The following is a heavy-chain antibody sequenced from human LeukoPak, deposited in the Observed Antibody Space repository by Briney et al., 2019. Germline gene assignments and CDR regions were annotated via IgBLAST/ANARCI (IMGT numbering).Heavy chain of an antibody. CDR3: ASPLSGSSGCLGY. D-gene: IGHD6-19*01. CDR2: IKQDGSEK. Sequence: GGSLRLSCAASGFTFSNYWMSWVSQAPGKGLEWVASIKQDGSEKYYVDSVKGRFTIARDNVKNSLYLQMNSLRAEDTAVYYCASPLSGSSGCLGYWGQGTLVTVSS. CDR1: GFTFSNYW. J-gene: IGHJ4*02. V-gene: IGHV3-7*03.